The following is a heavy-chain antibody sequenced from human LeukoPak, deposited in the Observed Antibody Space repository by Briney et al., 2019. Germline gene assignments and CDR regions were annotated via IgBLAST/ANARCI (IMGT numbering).Heavy chain of an antibody. CDR3: ARLRYCSSTSCYTEGYYYYYYMDV. CDR2: IYYSGSGST. V-gene: IGHV4-59*08. D-gene: IGHD2-2*02. J-gene: IGHJ6*03. Sequence: SETLSLTCTVSGGSISSYYWSWIRQPPGKGLEWIGYIYYSGSGSTNYHPSLKSRVSISVDTSKNHFSLKLSSVTAADTAVYYCARLRYCSSTSCYTEGYYYYYYMDVGGKGTTVTVSS. CDR1: GGSISSYY.